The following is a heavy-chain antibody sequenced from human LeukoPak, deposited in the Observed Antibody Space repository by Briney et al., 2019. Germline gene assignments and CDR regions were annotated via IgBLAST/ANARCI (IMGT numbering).Heavy chain of an antibody. Sequence: GGSLRLSCAASGFTFSDSAMNWVRQAPGKGLEWLSLVNFSGGNTYYADSMKGRFTISRDNSKDTLYLQMNSLRAEDTAIYYCARDIEFSTWGLGTMVTVSS. V-gene: IGHV3-23*01. CDR2: VNFSGGNT. CDR1: GFTFSDSA. D-gene: IGHD3-3*02. J-gene: IGHJ3*01. CDR3: ARDIEFST.